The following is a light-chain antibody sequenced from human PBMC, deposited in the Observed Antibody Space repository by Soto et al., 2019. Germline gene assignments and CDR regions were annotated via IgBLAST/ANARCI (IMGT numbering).Light chain of an antibody. V-gene: IGKV4-1*01. J-gene: IGKJ2*01. CDR3: QQYYSSPYT. Sequence: DIAMTQSPDSLAVSLGERATINCKSSQSVLYSSNNKNYLAWYQQKPGQPPKLLIYWASTRESGIGVPDRFSGSGSGTEFTLTISSLQAEDVAVYYCQQYYSSPYTFGQGTKLEIK. CDR2: WAS. CDR1: QSVLYSSNNKNY.